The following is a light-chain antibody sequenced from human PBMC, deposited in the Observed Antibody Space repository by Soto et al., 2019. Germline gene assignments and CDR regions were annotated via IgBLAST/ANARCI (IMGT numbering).Light chain of an antibody. CDR1: QSIDSD. J-gene: IGKJ1*01. CDR3: QQYSHWRT. CDR2: GAS. Sequence: EIMMTQSPANVSVFPGERATLSCRASQSIDSDLAWYQQKPGQVPRLLIYGASTRATGIPARFSGSGSGTAFTLTISSLQSDDFAVYYCQQYSHWRTFGQGTNVEIK. V-gene: IGKV3-15*01.